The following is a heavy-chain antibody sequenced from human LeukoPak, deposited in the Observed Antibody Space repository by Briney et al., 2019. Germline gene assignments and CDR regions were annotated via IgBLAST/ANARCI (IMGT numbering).Heavy chain of an antibody. D-gene: IGHD3-10*01. CDR1: GDSISTYS. Sequence: SETLSLTCTVSGDSISTYSWIWIRQPPGKGLECIGYTSYSGSTNFNPSLQSRVTMSVATSKNQFSLKLNSVTAADTAVCYCAKAMSSAWNFDLWGRGTLVTVSS. CDR3: AKAMSSAWNFDL. V-gene: IGHV4-59*01. CDR2: TSYSGST. J-gene: IGHJ2*01.